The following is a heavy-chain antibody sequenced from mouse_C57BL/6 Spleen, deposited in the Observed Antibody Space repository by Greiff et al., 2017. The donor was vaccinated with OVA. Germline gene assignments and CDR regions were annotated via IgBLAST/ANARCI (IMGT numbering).Heavy chain of an antibody. V-gene: IGHV1-22*01. CDR2: INPNNGGT. CDR1: GYTFTDYN. CDR3: ARQTAQAPDY. D-gene: IGHD3-2*02. Sequence: EVQLQQSGPELVKPGASVKMSCKASGYTFTDYNMHWVKQSHGKSLEWMGYINPNNGGTSYNQKFKGKATLTVNTSSSTAYMELRSLTSEDSAVYYCARQTAQAPDYWGQGTTLTVSA. J-gene: IGHJ2*01.